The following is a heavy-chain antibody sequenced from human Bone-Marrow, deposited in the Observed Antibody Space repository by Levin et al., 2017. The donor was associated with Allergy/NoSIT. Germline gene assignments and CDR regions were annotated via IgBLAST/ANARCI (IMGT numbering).Heavy chain of an antibody. CDR2: IIPIFETP. V-gene: IGHV1-69*13. CDR3: GIGYRSSWSVDS. J-gene: IGHJ5*01. Sequence: ASVKVSCKPSGGTFSSYAISWVRQAPGQGLEWMGGIIPIFETPNYAQDFQGRVTITADESTTTAYMEISSLTSEDTAVYFCGIGYRSSWSVDSWGQGTLVTVSS. D-gene: IGHD6-13*01. CDR1: GGTFSSYA.